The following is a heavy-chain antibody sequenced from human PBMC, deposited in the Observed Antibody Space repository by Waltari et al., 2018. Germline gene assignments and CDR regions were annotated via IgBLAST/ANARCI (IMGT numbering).Heavy chain of an antibody. CDR1: GFTFSTYV. V-gene: IGHV3-23*01. J-gene: IGHJ4*02. CDR2: ISDRGDII. CDR3: ARGSGVDS. D-gene: IGHD7-27*01. Sequence: EVQLLESGGRLVQPGGSLRLSCAASGFTFSTYVMNWVRQAPGKGLEWVSSISDRGDIINYADPVKGRFTISRDNSENTLYLQMNSLRAEDTAVYYCARGSGVDSWGQGTLVTISS.